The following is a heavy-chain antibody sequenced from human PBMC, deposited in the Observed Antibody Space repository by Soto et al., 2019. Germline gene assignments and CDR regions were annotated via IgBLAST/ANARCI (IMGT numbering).Heavy chain of an antibody. Sequence: SETLSLTCAVYGGSFSGYYWSWIRQPPGKGLEWIGEINHSGSTNYNPSLKSRVTISVDTSKNQFSLKLSSVTAADTAVYYCAGSTGGWLDPWGEGTLVTVCS. CDR3: AGSTGGWLDP. CDR2: INHSGST. J-gene: IGHJ5*02. D-gene: IGHD3-10*01. V-gene: IGHV4-34*01. CDR1: GGSFSGYY.